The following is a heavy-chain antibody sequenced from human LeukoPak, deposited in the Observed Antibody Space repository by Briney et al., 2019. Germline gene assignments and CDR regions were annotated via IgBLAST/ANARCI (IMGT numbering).Heavy chain of an antibody. CDR1: GGSISSFH. D-gene: IGHD3-22*01. Sequence: ASETLSLTCTVSGGSISSFHWSWIRQPPGKGLEWIGYIYYSGSTNHNPSLKSRVTISVDTSKNQFSLKLTSVTAADTAVYYCARFLLYYDSSTYPNWFDPWGQGTLVTVSS. J-gene: IGHJ5*02. CDR3: ARFLLYYDSSTYPNWFDP. V-gene: IGHV4-59*08. CDR2: IYYSGST.